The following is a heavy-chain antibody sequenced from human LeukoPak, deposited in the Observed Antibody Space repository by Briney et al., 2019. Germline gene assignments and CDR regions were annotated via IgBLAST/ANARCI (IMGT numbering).Heavy chain of an antibody. D-gene: IGHD1-26*01. Sequence: GGSLRLSCAASGFTFSSYGMHWVCQAPGKGLEWVAVIWYDGSNKYYADSVKGRFTISRDNSKNTLYLQMNSLRAEDTAVYYCARDPEWELLYFDYWGQGTLVTVSS. CDR1: GFTFSSYG. CDR2: IWYDGSNK. V-gene: IGHV3-33*01. CDR3: ARDPEWELLYFDY. J-gene: IGHJ4*02.